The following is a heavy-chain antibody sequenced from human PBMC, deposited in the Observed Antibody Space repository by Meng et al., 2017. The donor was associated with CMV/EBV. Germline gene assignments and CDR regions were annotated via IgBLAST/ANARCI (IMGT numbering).Heavy chain of an antibody. CDR3: AKESVAGHFAY. V-gene: IGHV3-23*01. D-gene: IGHD6-19*01. Sequence: GESLKISCGGSGFTFSNSALNWVRQAPGEGLEWVSTIDYSGADTYYAKSVRGRFTISRDNFRNTVYLQLNSPRAEDTAVYYCAKESVAGHFAYWGQGTLVTVSS. CDR1: GFTFSNSA. CDR2: IDYSGADT. J-gene: IGHJ4*02.